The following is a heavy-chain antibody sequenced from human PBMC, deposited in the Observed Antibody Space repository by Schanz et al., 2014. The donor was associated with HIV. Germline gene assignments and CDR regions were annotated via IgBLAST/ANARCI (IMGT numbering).Heavy chain of an antibody. D-gene: IGHD1-1*01. CDR3: VVGHNHDF. CDR1: GGSFSAYY. CDR2: MYYGSGT. J-gene: IGHJ4*02. V-gene: IGHV4-34*01. Sequence: QVRLQQWGAGLLRPSETLSLTCAVYGGSFSAYYWSWIRQPPGKGLEWIGYMYYGSGTNYNPTLKNRVTILGDTSKNQFSLKLTSLTAADTAVYYCVVGHNHDFWGQGTLVAVSS.